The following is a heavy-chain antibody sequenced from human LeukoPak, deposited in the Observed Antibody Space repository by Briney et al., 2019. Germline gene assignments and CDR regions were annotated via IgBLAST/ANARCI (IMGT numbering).Heavy chain of an antibody. D-gene: IGHD3-3*01. V-gene: IGHV3-23*01. Sequence: GGSLRLSCAASGFTFSSYAMSWVRQAPGKGLEWVSAISGSGGSTYYADSVKGRFTISRDNSKNTLYPQMNSLRAEDTAVYYCAKDALYYDFWSGYYKAQYYFDYWGQGTLVTVSS. J-gene: IGHJ4*02. CDR1: GFTFSSYA. CDR2: ISGSGGST. CDR3: AKDALYYDFWSGYYKAQYYFDY.